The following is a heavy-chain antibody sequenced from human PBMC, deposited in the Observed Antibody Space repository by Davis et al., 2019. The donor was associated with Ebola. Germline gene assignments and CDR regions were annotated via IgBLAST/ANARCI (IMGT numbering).Heavy chain of an antibody. Sequence: PSETLSLTCAVYGGSFSGYYWSWIRQPAGKGLEWIGRIYTSGSTNYNPSLKSRVTMSVDTSKNQFSLKLSSVTAADTAVYYCASSICDFWSRHWFDPWGQGTLVTVSS. D-gene: IGHD3-3*01. CDR1: GGSFSGYY. J-gene: IGHJ5*02. V-gene: IGHV4-59*10. CDR2: IYTSGST. CDR3: ASSICDFWSRHWFDP.